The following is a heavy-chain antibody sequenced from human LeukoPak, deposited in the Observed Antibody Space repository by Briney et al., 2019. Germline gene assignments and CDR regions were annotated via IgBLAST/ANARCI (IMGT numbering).Heavy chain of an antibody. CDR1: GGSISSGSYY. CDR2: IYTSGST. J-gene: IGHJ5*02. Sequence: SETLSLTCTVSGGSISSGSYYWSWIRQPAGKGLEWIGRIYTSGSTNYNPSLKSRVTISVDTSKNQFSLKLSSVTAANTAVYYCARDGPALDPWGQGTLVTVSS. CDR3: ARDGPALDP. V-gene: IGHV4-61*02.